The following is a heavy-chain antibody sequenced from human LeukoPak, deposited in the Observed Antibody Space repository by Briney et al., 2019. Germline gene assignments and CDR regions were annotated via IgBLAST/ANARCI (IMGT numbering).Heavy chain of an antibody. D-gene: IGHD3-3*01. J-gene: IGHJ5*02. CDR1: GGSISSGSYY. CDR2: IYTSGST. V-gene: IGHV4-61*02. Sequence: SETLSLTCTVSGGSISSGSYYWSWIRQPAGKGLEWIGRIYTSGSTNYNPSLKSRVTISVDTSKNQFSLKLSSVTAADTAVYYCARDSYPITIIGVSWFDPWGQGTLVTVSS. CDR3: ARDSYPITIIGVSWFDP.